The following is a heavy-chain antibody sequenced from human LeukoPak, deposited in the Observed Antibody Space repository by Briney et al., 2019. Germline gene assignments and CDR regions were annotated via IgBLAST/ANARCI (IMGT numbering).Heavy chain of an antibody. Sequence: TSETLSLTCTVSGGSISSYYWSWIRQPAGKGLEWIGRIYTSGSTNYNPPLKSRVTMSVDTSKNQFSLKLSSVTAADTAVYYCARESRQRVIYYYYMDVWGKGTTVTVSS. CDR3: ARESRQRVIYYYYMDV. D-gene: IGHD2-21*01. CDR1: GGSISSYY. V-gene: IGHV4-4*07. J-gene: IGHJ6*03. CDR2: IYTSGST.